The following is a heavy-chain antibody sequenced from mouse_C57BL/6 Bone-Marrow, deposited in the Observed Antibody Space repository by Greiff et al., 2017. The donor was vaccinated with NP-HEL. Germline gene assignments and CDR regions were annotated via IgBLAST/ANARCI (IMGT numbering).Heavy chain of an antibody. J-gene: IGHJ3*01. V-gene: IGHV1-85*01. CDR1: GYTFTSYG. Sequence: VQLLESGAELVKPGASVKLSCTASGYTFTSYGMNWVQQTPGQGLEWIGCINTRGGSTYYTEKVKGRVTMTGDTSSSTLYLELHSLTSEDTAIYYCARGHYYNGKFAFGGRGKGVTVTA. CDR2: INTRGGST. CDR3: ARGHYYNGKFAF. D-gene: IGHD1-1*02.